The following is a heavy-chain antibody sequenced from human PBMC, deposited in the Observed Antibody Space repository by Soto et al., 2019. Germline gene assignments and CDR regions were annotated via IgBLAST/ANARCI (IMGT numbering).Heavy chain of an antibody. J-gene: IGHJ6*03. CDR1: GFTFSSYA. V-gene: IGHV3-23*01. CDR3: AKAEVSSGWYLDYYCMDV. CDR2: ISGIGGST. Sequence: GGSLRLSCAASGFTFSSYAMSWVRQAPGKGLEWVSAISGIGGSTYYADSVKGRFTISRDNSKNTLYLQMNSLRAEDTAVYYCAKAEVSSGWYLDYYCMDVWGKGTTVTVSS. D-gene: IGHD6-19*01.